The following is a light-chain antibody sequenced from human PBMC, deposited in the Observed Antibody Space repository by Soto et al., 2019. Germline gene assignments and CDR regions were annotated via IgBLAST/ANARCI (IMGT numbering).Light chain of an antibody. V-gene: IGKV3-20*01. CDR3: QQYGTSEII. CDR2: DTS. Sequence: EIVLTQSPGTLSLSPGERATLSCRASQTLSNSFIAWYQQKHGQAPRLIIYDTSSRATGVPERYSASGSGRYLRVTISRLEPEDFAVFFCQQYGTSEIIVGQGTRLEIK. J-gene: IGKJ5*01. CDR1: QTLSNSF.